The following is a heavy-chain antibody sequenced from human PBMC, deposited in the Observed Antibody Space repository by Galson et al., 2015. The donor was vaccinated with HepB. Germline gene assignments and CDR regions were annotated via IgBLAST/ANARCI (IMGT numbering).Heavy chain of an antibody. CDR2: INAGNGNT. V-gene: IGHV1-3*01. D-gene: IGHD3-10*01. Sequence: SVKVSCKASGYTFTSYAMHWVRQAPGQRLEWMGWINAGNGNTKYSQKFQGRVTITRDTSASTAYMELSSLRSEDTAVYYCAKGSGSYFLDDAFDIWGQGTMVTVSS. CDR1: GYTFTSYA. CDR3: AKGSGSYFLDDAFDI. J-gene: IGHJ3*02.